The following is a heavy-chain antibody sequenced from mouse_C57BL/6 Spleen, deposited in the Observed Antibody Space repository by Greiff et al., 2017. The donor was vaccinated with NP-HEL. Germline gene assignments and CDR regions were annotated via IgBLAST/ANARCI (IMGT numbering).Heavy chain of an antibody. CDR2: IDPETGGT. CDR3: TRRYGYEAMDY. J-gene: IGHJ4*01. CDR1: GYTFTDYE. D-gene: IGHD2-10*02. V-gene: IGHV1-15*01. Sequence: SGAELVRPGASVTLSCKASGYTFTDYEMHWVKQTPVHGLEWIGAIDPETGGTAYNQKFKGKAILTADKSSSTAYMELRSLTSEDSAVYYCTRRYGYEAMDYWGQGTSVTVSS.